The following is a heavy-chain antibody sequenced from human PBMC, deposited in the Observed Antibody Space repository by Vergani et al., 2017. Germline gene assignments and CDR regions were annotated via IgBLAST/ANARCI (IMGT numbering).Heavy chain of an antibody. CDR1: GSTFTSYY. J-gene: IGHJ6*03. V-gene: IGHV1-46*01. Sequence: QVQLVQSGAEVKKPGASVKVSCKASGSTFTSYYMHWVRQAPGQGLEWMGIINPSGGSTSYAQKFQGRVTMTRDTSTSTVYMELSSLGSEDTAVYYCARDCLEYCSSTSCYTVSYYMDVWGKGTTVTVSS. CDR3: ARDCLEYCSSTSCYTVSYYMDV. CDR2: INPSGGST. D-gene: IGHD2-2*02.